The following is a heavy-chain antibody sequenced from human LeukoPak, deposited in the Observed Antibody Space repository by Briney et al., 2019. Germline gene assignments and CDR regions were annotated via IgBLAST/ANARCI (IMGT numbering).Heavy chain of an antibody. D-gene: IGHD3-3*01. V-gene: IGHV3-7*03. J-gene: IGHJ4*02. Sequence: GGSLRLSCAVSGFTFSNHWMGWIRQAPGKGLQWVANIKEDGSEEYYVDSVKGRFTISRDNARNSLYLQMNSLRAGDTAVYYCPKGGRYDFWSGYYPEPFDYWGQGTLVTVSS. CDR2: IKEDGSEE. CDR1: GFTFSNHW. CDR3: PKGGRYDFWSGYYPEPFDY.